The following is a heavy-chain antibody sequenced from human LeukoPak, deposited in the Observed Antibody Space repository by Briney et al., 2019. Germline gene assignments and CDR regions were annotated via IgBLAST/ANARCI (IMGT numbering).Heavy chain of an antibody. D-gene: IGHD2-2*02. CDR1: GGSFSGYH. CDR3: ARGPGYCSSTSCYKGWFDP. CDR2: INHSGST. V-gene: IGHV4-34*01. J-gene: IGHJ5*02. Sequence: PSETLSLTCAVYGGSFSGYHWSWIRQPPGKGLEWIGEINHSGSTNYNPSLKSRVTISVDTSKNQFSLKLSSVTAADTAVYYCARGPGYCSSTSCYKGWFDPWGQGTLVTVSS.